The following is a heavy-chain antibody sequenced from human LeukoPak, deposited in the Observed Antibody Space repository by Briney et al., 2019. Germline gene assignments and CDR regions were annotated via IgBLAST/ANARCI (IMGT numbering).Heavy chain of an antibody. CDR2: ISSSSSYI. CDR3: ARGGLLVPDY. CDR1: GFIFNSHG. V-gene: IGHV3-21*01. J-gene: IGHJ4*02. Sequence: PGGSLRLSCAASGFIFNSHGMHWVRQAPGKGLEWVSSISSSSSYIYYADSVKGRFTISRDNAKNSLYLQMNSLRAEDTAVYYWARGGLLVPDYWGQGTLVTVSS. D-gene: IGHD2-21*01.